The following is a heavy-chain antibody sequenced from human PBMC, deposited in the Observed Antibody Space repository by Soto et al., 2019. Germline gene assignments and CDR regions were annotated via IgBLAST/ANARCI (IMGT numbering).Heavy chain of an antibody. CDR2: ISSSGSTI. Sequence: PGGSLRLSCAASGFTFSSYEMNWVRQAPGKGLEWVSYISSSGSTIYYADSVKGRFTISRDNAKTSLYLQMNSLRAEDTAVYYCAGALNTQVGGLDVLGPGTTVTVSS. J-gene: IGHJ6*02. D-gene: IGHD3-16*01. V-gene: IGHV3-48*03. CDR1: GFTFSSYE. CDR3: AGALNTQVGGLDV.